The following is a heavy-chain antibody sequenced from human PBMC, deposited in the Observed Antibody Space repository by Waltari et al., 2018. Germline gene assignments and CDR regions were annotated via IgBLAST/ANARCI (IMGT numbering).Heavy chain of an antibody. CDR1: GYSISSGYY. Sequence: QVQLQESGPGLVKPSETLSLTCAVSGYSISSGYYWGWIRQPPGKGLEWIGSIYHSGSTYYNPSLKSRVTISVDTSKNQFSLKLSSVTAADTAVYYCARMGYGGGLDYWGQGTLVTVSS. J-gene: IGHJ4*02. CDR3: ARMGYGGGLDY. CDR2: IYHSGST. D-gene: IGHD2-8*01. V-gene: IGHV4-38-2*01.